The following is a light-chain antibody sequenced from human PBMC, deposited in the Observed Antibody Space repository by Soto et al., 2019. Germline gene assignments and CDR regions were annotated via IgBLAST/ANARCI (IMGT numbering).Light chain of an antibody. V-gene: IGKV3-11*01. CDR1: QSVSSY. Sequence: EIVLTQSPTTLFLSPGERATLSCRASQSVSSYFAWYQQKPGQAPRLLIYDASTRAAGIPARFSGSGSGTDFTLTISSLEPEDFAVYYCQQRSDWPLTFGGGTKVDIK. CDR3: QQRSDWPLT. CDR2: DAS. J-gene: IGKJ4*01.